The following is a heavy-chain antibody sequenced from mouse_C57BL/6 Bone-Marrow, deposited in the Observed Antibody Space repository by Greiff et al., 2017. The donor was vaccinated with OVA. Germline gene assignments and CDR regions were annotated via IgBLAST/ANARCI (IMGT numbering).Heavy chain of an antibody. J-gene: IGHJ1*03. CDR3: ARVEITWYFDV. Sequence: VQLQQSGPGLVKPSQSLSLTCSVTGYSITSGYYWNWIRQFPGNKLEWMGYISYDGSNNYNPSLKNRISITRDTSKNQFFLKLNSVTTEDTATYYCARVEITWYFDVWGTGTTVTVSS. CDR2: ISYDGSN. CDR1: GYSITSGYY. V-gene: IGHV3-6*01. D-gene: IGHD2-4*01.